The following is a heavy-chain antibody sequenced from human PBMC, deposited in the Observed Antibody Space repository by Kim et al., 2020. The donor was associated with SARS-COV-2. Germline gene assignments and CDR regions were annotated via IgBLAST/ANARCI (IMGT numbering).Heavy chain of an antibody. CDR1: GFTFSDYY. J-gene: IGHJ3*02. V-gene: IGHV3-11*01. D-gene: IGHD3-22*01. CDR2: ISSSGSTI. Sequence: GGSLRLSCAASGFTFSDYYMSWIRQAPGKGLEWVSYISSSGSTIYYADSVKGRFTISRDNAKNSLYLQMNSLRAEDTTVYYCARVQSSGYYYEAFDIWGQGTMVTVSS. CDR3: ARVQSSGYYYEAFDI.